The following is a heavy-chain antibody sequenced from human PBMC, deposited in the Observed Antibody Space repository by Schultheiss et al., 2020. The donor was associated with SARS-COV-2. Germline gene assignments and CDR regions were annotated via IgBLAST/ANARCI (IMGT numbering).Heavy chain of an antibody. CDR1: GGSISSGGYY. Sequence: SETLSLTCTVSGGSISSGGYYWSWIRQHPGKGLEWIGYIYHSGSTYYNPSLKSRVTISVDRSKNQFSLRLTSVTAADSAMYYCARDGRMTYYGIDVWGQGTTVTVSS. V-gene: IGHV4-30-2*01. J-gene: IGHJ6*02. CDR3: ARDGRMTYYGIDV. CDR2: IYHSGST.